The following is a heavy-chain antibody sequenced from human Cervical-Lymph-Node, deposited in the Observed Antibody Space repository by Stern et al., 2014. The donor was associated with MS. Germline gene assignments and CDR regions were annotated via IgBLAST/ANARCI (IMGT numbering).Heavy chain of an antibody. D-gene: IGHD2-15*01. Sequence: QVQLQESGPGLVKPSQTLSLTCTASGGSISSGDFYWSWIRQPPGNGLEWIGNIYSSGRTYYHQSLMSRAITSVDPYKNQISLQMSSVTAADTAVYYCARDVQDIWFDPWGQGTLVTVSS. CDR1: GGSISSGDFY. CDR2: IYSSGRT. V-gene: IGHV4-30-4*01. J-gene: IGHJ5*02. CDR3: ARDVQDIWFDP.